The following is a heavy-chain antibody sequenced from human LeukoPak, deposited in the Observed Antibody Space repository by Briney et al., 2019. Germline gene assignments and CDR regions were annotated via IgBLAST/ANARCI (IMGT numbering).Heavy chain of an antibody. CDR3: ARQWLRFPYYFDY. Sequence: PSETLSLTCSVSGGSIRSSSYFWAWIRQPPGKGLEWIGSIYYSGSTYYNPSLKSRVTISVDTSKNQFSLKLSSVTAADTAVYYCARQWLRFPYYFDYWGQGTLVTVSS. CDR2: IYYSGST. V-gene: IGHV4-39*07. D-gene: IGHD5-12*01. CDR1: GGSIRSSSYF. J-gene: IGHJ4*02.